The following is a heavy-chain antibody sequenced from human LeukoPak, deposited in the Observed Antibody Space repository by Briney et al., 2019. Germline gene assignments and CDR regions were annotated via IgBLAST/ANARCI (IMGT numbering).Heavy chain of an antibody. V-gene: IGHV3-11*01. CDR1: GFSSRDHY. Sequence: GGSLRLSRAASGFSSRDHYLSWIRQAPREGLEGLASVSGTGTTIAYADSVKGRFTISRDDAKNSLFLQMTSLRGEDTPLYYCARARFGEPSDAYLWGQGTMVTVSS. D-gene: IGHD3-10*01. J-gene: IGHJ3*01. CDR2: VSGTGTTI. CDR3: ARARFGEPSDAYL.